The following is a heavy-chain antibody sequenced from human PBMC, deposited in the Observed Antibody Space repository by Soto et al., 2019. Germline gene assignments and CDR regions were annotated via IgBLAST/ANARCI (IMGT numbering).Heavy chain of an antibody. CDR2: IYASGRT. CDR1: GVXITPYF. CDR3: ARHFDVDPSLDQYYFDL. V-gene: IGHV4-4*07. D-gene: IGHD3-9*01. Sequence: QVQLQEXXXXXXXPSETLSLTXTVSGVXITPYFWSWIRQPAXXAPEWVGHIYASGRTTYNPSLKSRVTMFVSQTQVSLRLTSVTAADTAVYYCARHFDVDPSLDQYYFDLWGRGALVTVSS. J-gene: IGHJ2*01.